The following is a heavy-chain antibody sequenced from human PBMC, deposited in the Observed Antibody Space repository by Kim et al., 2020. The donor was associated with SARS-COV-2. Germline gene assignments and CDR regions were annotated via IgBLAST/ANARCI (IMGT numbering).Heavy chain of an antibody. CDR1: GFTFDDYA. J-gene: IGHJ3*02. Sequence: GGSLRLSCAASGFTFDDYAMHWVRQAPGKGLEWVSGISWNSGSIGYADSVKGRFTISRDNAKNSLYLQMNSLRAEDTALYYCAKPHTESRGPVAGAFDIWGQGTMVTVSS. CDR2: ISWNSGSI. CDR3: AKPHTESRGPVAGAFDI. D-gene: IGHD6-19*01. V-gene: IGHV3-9*01.